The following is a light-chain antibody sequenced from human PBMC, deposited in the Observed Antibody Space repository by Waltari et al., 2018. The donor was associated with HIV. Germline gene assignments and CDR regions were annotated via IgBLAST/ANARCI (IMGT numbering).Light chain of an antibody. J-gene: IGKJ1*01. CDR3: QQYYITPWT. V-gene: IGKV1-NL1*01. CDR2: AAS. CDR1: QGLSNS. Sequence: DIQMTQSPSSLFASVGDRVTITCRASQGLSNSLAWYQQKPGTAPKLLLFAASRLESGVPSRFSGSGSGTDYPLTINSLQPEDFVTYYCQQYYITPWTFGQGTRVEIK.